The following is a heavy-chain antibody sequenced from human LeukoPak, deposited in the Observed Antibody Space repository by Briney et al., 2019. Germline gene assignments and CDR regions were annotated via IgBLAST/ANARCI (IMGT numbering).Heavy chain of an antibody. CDR2: IYPGDSDT. CDR1: GSSFTSYW. CDR3: ARLGYYYDSSWDY. Sequence: KPGESLKISCTGSGSSFTSYWIGWVRQMPGKGLEWMGIIYPGDSDTRYSPSFQGQVTISADKSISTAYLQWSSLKASDTAMYYCARLGYYYDSSWDYWGQGTLVTVSS. D-gene: IGHD3-22*01. J-gene: IGHJ4*02. V-gene: IGHV5-51*03.